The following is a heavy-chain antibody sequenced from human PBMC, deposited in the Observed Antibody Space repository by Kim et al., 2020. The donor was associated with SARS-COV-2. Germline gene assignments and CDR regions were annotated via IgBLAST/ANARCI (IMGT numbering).Heavy chain of an antibody. V-gene: IGHV3-21*01. CDR1: GFTFSSYS. D-gene: IGHD1-26*01. Sequence: GGSLRLSCAASGFTFSSYSMNWVRQAPGKGLEWVSSISSTSSYIYYADSVKGRFTISRDNAKNSLSLQMNSLRAEDTAVYYCARLGRMTSLPFKGLTNVWGQGTTVTVSS. CDR3: ARLGRMTSLPFKGLTNV. CDR2: ISSTSSYI. J-gene: IGHJ6*02.